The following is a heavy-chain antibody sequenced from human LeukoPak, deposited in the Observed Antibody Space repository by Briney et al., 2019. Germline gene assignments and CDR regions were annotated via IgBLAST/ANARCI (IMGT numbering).Heavy chain of an antibody. V-gene: IGHV3-48*03. D-gene: IGHD6-19*01. CDR2: ISSSGSST. J-gene: IGHJ4*02. Sequence: PGGSLRLSCVASGFTFSSYEMNWVRQAPGKGLEWVSYISSSGSSTYYADSVKGRFIISRDNAKNSRYLQMNSLRAEDTAVYYCARGSSGWSLDYWGRGTLVTVSS. CDR1: GFTFSSYE. CDR3: ARGSSGWSLDY.